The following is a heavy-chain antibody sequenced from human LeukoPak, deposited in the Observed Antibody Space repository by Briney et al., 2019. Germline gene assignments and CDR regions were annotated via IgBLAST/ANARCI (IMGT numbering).Heavy chain of an antibody. J-gene: IGHJ4*02. CDR1: GFTFSSYG. CDR2: IRYDGSNK. D-gene: IGHD3-3*01. CDR3: AKDGNYDFWSGYPAPSDY. V-gene: IGHV3-30*02. Sequence: GGSLRLSCAASGFTFSSYGMHWVRQAPGKGLEGVAFIRYDGSNKYYADSGKGRFTISRDNSKNTLYLQMNSPRAEDTAVYYCAKDGNYDFWSGYPAPSDYWGQGTLVTVSS.